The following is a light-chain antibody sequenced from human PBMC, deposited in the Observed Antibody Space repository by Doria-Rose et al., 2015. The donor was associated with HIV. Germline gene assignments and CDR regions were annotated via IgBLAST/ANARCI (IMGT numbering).Light chain of an antibody. CDR3: QSYDSSLSGYV. CDR1: SSNIGAGYD. Sequence: QTVVTQEPSVFEAPGQRVTISCTGSSSNIGAGYDVHWYQRLPGTAPKLLIYGNINRPSGVPDRISGSKSGTSASLAITGLQAEDEADYYCQSYDSSLSGYVFGTGTKVTVL. J-gene: IGLJ1*01. V-gene: IGLV1-40*01. CDR2: GNI.